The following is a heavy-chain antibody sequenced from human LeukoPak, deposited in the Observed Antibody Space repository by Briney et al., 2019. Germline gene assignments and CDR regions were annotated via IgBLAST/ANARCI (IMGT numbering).Heavy chain of an antibody. CDR3: ARDACSSGICSAGGNWFDP. CDR2: INPSGGST. D-gene: IGHD2-15*01. V-gene: IGHV1-46*01. Sequence: ASVKVSCMASGYTFTNYYMHWVRQAPGLGLEWMGIINPSGGSTNYAQKFQGRVTMTRDTSTSTVYMELSSLRSEDTAVYYCARDACSSGICSAGGNWFDPWGQGTLVTVSS. J-gene: IGHJ5*02. CDR1: GYTFTNYY.